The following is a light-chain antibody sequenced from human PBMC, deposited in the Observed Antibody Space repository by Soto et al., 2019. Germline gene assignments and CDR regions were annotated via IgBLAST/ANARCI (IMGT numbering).Light chain of an antibody. CDR3: QQYKYWPR. Sequence: EIVMTQSPATLSVSPGERATLSCRASQSISSNLAWHQQKPGQAPRLLIYGASTSDTGIPARFSGSGSGTEITLTLSRLQSESFADYYCQQYKYWPRFGPGTKVDIK. CDR1: QSISSN. J-gene: IGKJ3*01. CDR2: GAS. V-gene: IGKV3-15*01.